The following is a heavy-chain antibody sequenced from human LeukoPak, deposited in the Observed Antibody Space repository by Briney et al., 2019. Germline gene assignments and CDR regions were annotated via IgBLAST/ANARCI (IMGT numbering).Heavy chain of an antibody. CDR1: GFTVSSNY. CDR3: ASTVVTLGYFDY. D-gene: IGHD4-23*01. J-gene: IGHJ4*02. CDR2: IYSGGST. Sequence: GGSLRLSCAASGFTVSSNYMSWVRQAPGKGLEWVSVIYSGGSTYYADSVKGRFTISRDNSKNTLYLQMNSLRAEDMAVYYCASTVVTLGYFDYWGQGTLVTVSS. V-gene: IGHV3-66*02.